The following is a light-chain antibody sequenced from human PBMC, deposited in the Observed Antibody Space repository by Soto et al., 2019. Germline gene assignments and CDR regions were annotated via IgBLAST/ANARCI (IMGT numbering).Light chain of an antibody. Sequence: QSVLTQPASVSGSPGQSITISCTGTSSDVGSYDLVSWYQQRPGEAPTVIIFEANRRPSGVSNRFSGSKSGNTASLTISGLQPDDEADYFCCSYAGSSTYVIFGGATK. CDR2: EAN. CDR3: CSYAGSSTYVI. J-gene: IGLJ2*01. V-gene: IGLV2-23*01. CDR1: SSDVGSYDL.